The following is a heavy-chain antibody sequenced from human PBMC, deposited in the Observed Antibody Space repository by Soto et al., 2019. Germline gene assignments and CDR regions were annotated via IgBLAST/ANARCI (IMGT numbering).Heavy chain of an antibody. Sequence: ASVKVSCKASGYTFTSYAIHWVRQAPGQGLEWMGWINPFDGSRMFAQSFQGRVTMTRDTSTSTVYMEVSSLRSEDTAVYYCSRVDPGETSPFDHWGQGTLVTVS. J-gene: IGHJ4*02. D-gene: IGHD3-10*01. CDR1: GYTFTSYA. V-gene: IGHV1-46*03. CDR3: SRVDPGETSPFDH. CDR2: INPFDGSR.